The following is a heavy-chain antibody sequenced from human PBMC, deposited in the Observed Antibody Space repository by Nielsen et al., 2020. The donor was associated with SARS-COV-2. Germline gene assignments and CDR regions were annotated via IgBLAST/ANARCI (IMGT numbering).Heavy chain of an antibody. CDR2: VSQTGTT. V-gene: IGHV4-4*02. CDR3: ARGDLVVVPSPVLGLGPIFYYFSLDV. D-gene: IGHD2-2*01. Sequence: SETLSLTCAVSGGSVSRSAWWTWVRQSPGKGLEWIGVVSQTGTTNYNPSLKGRVTLSMDKSKSQFSLRLTSVSAADTAVYFCARGDLVVVPSPVLGLGPIFYYFSLDVWGKGTTVIVSS. J-gene: IGHJ6*03. CDR1: GGSVSRSAW.